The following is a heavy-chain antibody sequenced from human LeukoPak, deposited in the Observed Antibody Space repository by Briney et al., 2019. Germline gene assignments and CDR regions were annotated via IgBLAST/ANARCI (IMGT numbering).Heavy chain of an antibody. V-gene: IGHV3-30-3*01. Sequence: GGSLRLSCAASGFTFSSYAVHWVRQAPGKGLEWVAVISYNGGNKYYADSVKGRFTISRDNSKNTLYLQMNSLRAEDTAVYYCARTFCSTVNCRKEKYYHGLDVWGQGTAVAVSS. D-gene: IGHD2-15*01. CDR1: GFTFSSYA. CDR3: ARTFCSTVNCRKEKYYHGLDV. J-gene: IGHJ6*02. CDR2: ISYNGGNK.